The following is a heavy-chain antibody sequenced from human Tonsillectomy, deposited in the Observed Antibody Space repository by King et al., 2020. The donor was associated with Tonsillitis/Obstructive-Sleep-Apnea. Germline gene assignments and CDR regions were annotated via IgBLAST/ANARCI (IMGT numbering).Heavy chain of an antibody. Sequence: VQLVESGGGLVQPGGSLRLSCAASGSTFSNYDMHWVRQATGKGLEWVSAIGTTGATDYPGSVKGRFTISRENARNSLYLQMNSLRAGDTAVYYCAREDNGSLDYWGQGTLVTVSS. V-gene: IGHV3-13*01. CDR3: AREDNGSLDY. CDR1: GSTFSNYD. D-gene: IGHD1-26*01. J-gene: IGHJ4*02. CDR2: IGTTGAT.